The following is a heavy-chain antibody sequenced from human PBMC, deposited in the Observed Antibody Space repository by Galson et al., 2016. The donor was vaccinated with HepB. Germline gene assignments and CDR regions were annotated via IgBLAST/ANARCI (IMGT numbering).Heavy chain of an antibody. CDR2: ISSSTSHI. CDR3: AIDLALGATFKCLDAFAI. Sequence: SLRLSCAASGFSFSSYSMNWVRQAPGRGLEWVSFISSSTSHIYYADSAKGRFTVSRDNAKNSLYLQMNSLRAEDTAVYYCAIDLALGATFKCLDAFAIWGQGTMVTGS. J-gene: IGHJ3*02. V-gene: IGHV3-21*01. D-gene: IGHD5-12*01. CDR1: GFSFSSYS.